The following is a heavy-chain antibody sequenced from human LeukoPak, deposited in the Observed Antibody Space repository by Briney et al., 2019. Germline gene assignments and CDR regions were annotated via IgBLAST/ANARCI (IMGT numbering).Heavy chain of an antibody. V-gene: IGHV4-59*12. Sequence: SETLSLTCTVSGVSISTYYWTWTRQPPGKGLEWIGNIDYSGNTKYNPSIKSRVTISVDTSKNHFSLKLSSVTAADTAVYYCARWYYDSSGYRYFDYWGQGTLVIVSS. D-gene: IGHD3-22*01. CDR3: ARWYYDSSGYRYFDY. CDR2: IDYSGNT. J-gene: IGHJ4*02. CDR1: GVSISTYY.